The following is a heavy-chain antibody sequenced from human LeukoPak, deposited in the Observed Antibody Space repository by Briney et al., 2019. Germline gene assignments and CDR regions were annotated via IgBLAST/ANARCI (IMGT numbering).Heavy chain of an antibody. J-gene: IGHJ4*02. Sequence: SETLALTCAVYVGSYSGYYWSWIRQPPGKGLEWIVENYHSWSTNYNPSLKRRVTISVDTSQNQLSLKLSSVTAADTAVYYCARESPSGRYSSGYYSTIDYWGQGTLVTVSS. CDR1: VGSYSGYY. CDR2: NYHSWST. D-gene: IGHD3-22*01. V-gene: IGHV4-34*01. CDR3: ARESPSGRYSSGYYSTIDY.